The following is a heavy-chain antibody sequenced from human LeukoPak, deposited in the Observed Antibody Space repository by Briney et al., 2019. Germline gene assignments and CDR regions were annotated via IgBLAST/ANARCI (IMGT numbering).Heavy chain of an antibody. CDR1: GYTFTYYG. CDR2: VSTSNPHT. Sequence: ASVKVSCKTSGYTFTYYGISWVRQAPGQGLEWMGWVSTSNPHTNYAPKFRGRVIMTIDTSTTTAYLEMRSLTSDDTAVYYCARDRFLWGLGNWFDLWGQGTLVTVTS. D-gene: IGHD3-3*01. CDR3: ARDRFLWGLGNWFDL. J-gene: IGHJ5*02. V-gene: IGHV1-18*01.